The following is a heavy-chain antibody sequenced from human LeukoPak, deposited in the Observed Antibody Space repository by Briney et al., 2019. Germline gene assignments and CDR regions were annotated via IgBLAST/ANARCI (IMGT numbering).Heavy chain of an antibody. CDR1: GGSISSYY. Sequence: SETLSLTCTVSGGSISSYYWSWIRQPPGKGLEWIGYIYYSGSTNYNPSLKSRVTISVDTSKNLFSLKLSSVTAADTAVYYCARDDGEAPYYYGMDVWGQGTTVTVSS. V-gene: IGHV4-59*01. D-gene: IGHD2-21*01. J-gene: IGHJ6*02. CDR3: ARDDGEAPYYYGMDV. CDR2: IYYSGST.